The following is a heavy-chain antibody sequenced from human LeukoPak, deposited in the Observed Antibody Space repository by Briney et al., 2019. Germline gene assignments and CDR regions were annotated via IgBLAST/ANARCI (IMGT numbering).Heavy chain of an antibody. J-gene: IGHJ4*02. CDR2: FDPEDGET. Sequence: ASVKVSCKVSGYTLTELSMHWVRQAPGKGLEWMGGFDPEDGETIYAQKFQGRVTMTEDTSTDTAYMELRSLRSDDTAVYYCARRYYDILTGYYLFDYWGQGTLVTVSS. V-gene: IGHV1-24*01. CDR3: ARRYYDILTGYYLFDY. D-gene: IGHD3-9*01. CDR1: GYTLTELS.